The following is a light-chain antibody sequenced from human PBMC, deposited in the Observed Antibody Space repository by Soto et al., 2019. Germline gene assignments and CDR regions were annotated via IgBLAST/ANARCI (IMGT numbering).Light chain of an antibody. CDR3: AAWDDSLNGYV. CDR1: NSNIGTNA. CDR2: NNN. V-gene: IGLV1-44*01. J-gene: IGLJ1*01. Sequence: QSALTQPPSASGTPGQRVTISCSGGNSNIGTNAVNWYQQLPGTAPKLLIYNNNQRPSGVPDRFSGSKSGTSASLATSGLQSEDEADYYCAAWDDSLNGYVFGTGTKVTVL.